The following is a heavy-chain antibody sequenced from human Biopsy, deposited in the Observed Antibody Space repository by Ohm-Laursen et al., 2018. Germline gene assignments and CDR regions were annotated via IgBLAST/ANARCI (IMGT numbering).Heavy chain of an antibody. V-gene: IGHV4-31*03. D-gene: IGHD5-12*01. Sequence: PSDTLSLTCTVSGDSISSGGNYWSWIRQFPGKGLEWIAYIYHTGSTYYNPSLKSRLSIAIDTSKNQFSVSLRSVTAADTAVYYCARADMVTTIVDYWGQGTLVTASS. CDR2: IYHTGST. CDR1: GDSISSGGNY. CDR3: ARADMVTTIVDY. J-gene: IGHJ4*02.